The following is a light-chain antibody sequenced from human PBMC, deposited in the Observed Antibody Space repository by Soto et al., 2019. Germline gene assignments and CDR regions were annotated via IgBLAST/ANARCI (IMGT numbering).Light chain of an antibody. CDR2: GAS. V-gene: IGKV3-15*01. J-gene: IGKJ1*01. CDR3: QQYNNPVDT. Sequence: EIVMTQSPATLSVSPGERATLSCRASQSVSSNLAWYQQKPGQAPRLLIYGASTRATGIPARFSGSGSGTEFTLTISSLQSEDFAVYYCQQYNNPVDTFGQGTKVEIK. CDR1: QSVSSN.